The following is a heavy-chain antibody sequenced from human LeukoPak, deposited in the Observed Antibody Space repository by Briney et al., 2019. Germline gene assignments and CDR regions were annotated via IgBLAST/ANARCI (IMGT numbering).Heavy chain of an antibody. CDR3: ARDQQLGEHDAFDI. CDR1: GFTFSSYE. Sequence: GGSLRLSCAASGFTFSSYEMNWVRQAPGKGLEWVSYISSSGSTIYYADSVKGRFTISRDNAKNSLYLQMNSLRAEDTAVYYCARDQQLGEHDAFDIWGQGTMVTVSS. CDR2: ISSSGSTI. J-gene: IGHJ3*02. V-gene: IGHV3-48*03. D-gene: IGHD6-13*01.